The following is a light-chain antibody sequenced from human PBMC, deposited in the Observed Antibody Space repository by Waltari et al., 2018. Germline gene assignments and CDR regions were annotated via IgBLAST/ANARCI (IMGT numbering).Light chain of an antibody. CDR2: EVS. CDR1: SSDIGSYSL. Sequence: QSALTQPASVSGSPGQSITISCSGPSSDIGSYSLVSWYQQPPGKAPKLIIHEVSERPSGVSDRFSGSKSGNTASLTISGLQTEDEATFYCCSYAGANLVIFGGGTRVTVL. V-gene: IGLV2-23*02. J-gene: IGLJ2*01. CDR3: CSYAGANLVI.